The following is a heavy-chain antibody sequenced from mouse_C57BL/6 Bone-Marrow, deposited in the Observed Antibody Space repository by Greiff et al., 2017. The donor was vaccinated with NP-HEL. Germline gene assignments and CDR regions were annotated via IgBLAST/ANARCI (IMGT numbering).Heavy chain of an antibody. CDR3: ARDYGSSHWYFDV. CDR1: GYTFTYYY. D-gene: IGHD1-1*01. Sequence: EVKLMESGPVLVKPGASVKMSCKASGYTFTYYYMNWVKQSHGKSLEWIGVINPYNGGTSYNQKFKGKATLTVDKSSSTAYMELNSLTSEDSAVYYCARDYGSSHWYFDVWGTGTTVTVSA. V-gene: IGHV1-19*01. J-gene: IGHJ1*03. CDR2: INPYNGGT.